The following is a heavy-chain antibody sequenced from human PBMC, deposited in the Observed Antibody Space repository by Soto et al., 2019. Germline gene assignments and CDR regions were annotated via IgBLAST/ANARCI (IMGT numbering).Heavy chain of an antibody. J-gene: IGHJ4*02. CDR1: GFTFSSYA. V-gene: IGHV3-23*01. CDR2: ISGSGGST. D-gene: IGHD3-3*01. CDR3: AKDIRTPIFGVVTTPYFDY. Sequence: GGSLRLSCAASGFTFSSYAMSWVRQAPGKGLEWVSAISGSGGSTYYADSVKGRFTISRDNSKNTLYLQMNSLRAEDTAVYYCAKDIRTPIFGVVTTPYFDYWGQGTLVTVSS.